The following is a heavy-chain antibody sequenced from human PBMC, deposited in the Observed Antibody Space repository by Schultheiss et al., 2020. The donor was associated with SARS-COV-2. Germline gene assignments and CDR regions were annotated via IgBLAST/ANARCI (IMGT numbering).Heavy chain of an antibody. CDR3: ARAAYCSGGSCEKAASETLDY. J-gene: IGHJ4*02. CDR1: GGSISSSSYY. V-gene: IGHV4-39*07. Sequence: SETLSLTCTVSGGSISSSSYYWGWIRQPPGKGLEWIGSIYYSGSTNYNPSLKSRVTISVDTSKNQFSLKLSSVTAADTAVYYCARAAYCSGGSCEKAASETLDYWGQGTLVTVSS. D-gene: IGHD2-15*01. CDR2: IYYSGST.